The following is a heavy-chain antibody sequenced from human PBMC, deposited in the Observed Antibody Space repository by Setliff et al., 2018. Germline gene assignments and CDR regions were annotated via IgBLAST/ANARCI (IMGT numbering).Heavy chain of an antibody. CDR2: ISRGGSTI. D-gene: IGHD3-10*01. Sequence: LSLTCAVSGYSISSGYYWSWIRQAPGKGLEWVSYISRGGSTIYYADSVKGRFTISRDNAKNSLYLQMNSLRAEDTAVYYCAREELWFGELASYYYYGMDVWGQGTTVTVSS. CDR3: AREELWFGELASYYYYGMDV. J-gene: IGHJ6*02. CDR1: GYSISSGYY. V-gene: IGHV3-11*04.